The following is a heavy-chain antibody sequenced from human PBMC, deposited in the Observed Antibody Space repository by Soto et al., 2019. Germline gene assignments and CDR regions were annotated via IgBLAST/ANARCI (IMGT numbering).Heavy chain of an antibody. V-gene: IGHV1-18*01. CDR2: ISAYNGNT. D-gene: IGHD2-2*02. CDR1: GYTFTSYG. Sequence: QVQLVQSGAEVKKPGASVKVSCKGSGYTFTSYGISWVRQAPGQGLEWMGWISAYNGNTNYAQKLQGRVTMTTDTSMSPAYMELRSLRSDDTAVYYCAKGSRGPAAIFLNDIWGQGTMATVSS. CDR3: AKGSRGPAAIFLNDI. J-gene: IGHJ3*02.